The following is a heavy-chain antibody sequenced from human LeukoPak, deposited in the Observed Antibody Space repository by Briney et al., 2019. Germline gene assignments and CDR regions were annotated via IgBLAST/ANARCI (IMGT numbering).Heavy chain of an antibody. Sequence: PGGSLRLSCAASGFTFSSYAMHWVRQAPGKGLEWVAVISYDGSNKYYADSVKGRFTISRDNSKNTLYLQMNSLRAEDTAVYYCARGNHIVVVTAKNGLVYWGQGTLVTVSS. CDR2: ISYDGSNK. D-gene: IGHD2-21*02. V-gene: IGHV3-30*04. J-gene: IGHJ4*02. CDR1: GFTFSSYA. CDR3: ARGNHIVVVTAKNGLVY.